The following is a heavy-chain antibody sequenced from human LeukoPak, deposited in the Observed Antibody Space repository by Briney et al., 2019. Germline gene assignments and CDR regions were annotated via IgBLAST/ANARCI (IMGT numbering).Heavy chain of an antibody. J-gene: IGHJ6*02. CDR2: ISGSGGST. D-gene: IGHD3-3*01. V-gene: IGHV3-23*01. CDR1: GCTCSSYA. CDR3: AKDGRVFGVATNQYGMDA. Sequence: GGSLRLSCAASGCTCSSYALSWVRQAPGKGLEWVSAISGSGGSTYYADSVKGRFTISRDNSKNTLYLQMNSLRAEDTAVYYCAKDGRVFGVATNQYGMDAWGQGTTVTVSS.